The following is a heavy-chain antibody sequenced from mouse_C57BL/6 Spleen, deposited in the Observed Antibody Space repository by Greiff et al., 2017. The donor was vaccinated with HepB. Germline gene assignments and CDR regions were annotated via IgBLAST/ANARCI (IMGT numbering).Heavy chain of an antibody. Sequence: EVMLVESGPELVKPGASVKISCKASGYSFTGYYMNWVKQSPEKSLEWIGEINPSTGGTTYNQKFKAKATLTVDKSSSTAYMQLKSLTSEDSAVYYCARSPFYYGSTPFDYWGQGTTLTVSS. J-gene: IGHJ2*01. D-gene: IGHD1-1*01. CDR1: GYSFTGYY. CDR2: INPSTGGT. CDR3: ARSPFYYGSTPFDY. V-gene: IGHV1-42*01.